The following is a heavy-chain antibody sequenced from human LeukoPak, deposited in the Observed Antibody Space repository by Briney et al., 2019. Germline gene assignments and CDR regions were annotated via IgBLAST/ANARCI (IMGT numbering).Heavy chain of an antibody. CDR1: GGSISSTDYY. V-gene: IGHV4-39*07. D-gene: IGHD2-2*01. Sequence: PSETLSLTCTVSGGSISSTDYYWSWIRQPPGKGLEWIGEINHSGSTNYNPSLKSRVTISVDTSKNQFSLKLSSVTAADTAVYYCARGRYCSSTSCPNYFDYWGQGTLVTVSS. CDR2: INHSGST. CDR3: ARGRYCSSTSCPNYFDY. J-gene: IGHJ4*02.